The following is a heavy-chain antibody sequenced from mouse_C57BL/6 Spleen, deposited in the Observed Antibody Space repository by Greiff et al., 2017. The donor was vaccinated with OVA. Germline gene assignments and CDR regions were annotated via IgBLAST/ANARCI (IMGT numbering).Heavy chain of an antibody. D-gene: IGHD2-12*01. V-gene: IGHV1-82*01. CDR2: IYPGDGDT. CDR3: ARRDYIAMDY. J-gene: IGHJ4*01. CDR1: GYAFSSSW. Sequence: VKLMESGPELVKPGASVKISCKASGYAFSSSWMNWVKQRPGKGLEWIGRIYPGDGDTNYNGKFKGKATLTADKSSSTAYMQLSSLTSEDSAVYFCARRDYIAMDYWGQGTSVTVSS.